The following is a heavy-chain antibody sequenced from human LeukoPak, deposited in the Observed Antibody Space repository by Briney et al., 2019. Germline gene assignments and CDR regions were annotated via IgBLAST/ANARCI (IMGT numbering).Heavy chain of an antibody. D-gene: IGHD2-2*01. V-gene: IGHV4-4*07. CDR3: ARSMQYQLLSPYYYYYMDV. CDR1: GGSISSYY. J-gene: IGHJ6*03. CDR2: IYTSGST. Sequence: PSETLSLTCTVSGGSISSYYWSWIRQPAGKGLEWIGRIYTSGSTNYNPSLKSRVTMSVDTSKNQFSLKLSSVTAADTAVYYCARSMQYQLLSPYYYYYMDVWGKGTTVTVSS.